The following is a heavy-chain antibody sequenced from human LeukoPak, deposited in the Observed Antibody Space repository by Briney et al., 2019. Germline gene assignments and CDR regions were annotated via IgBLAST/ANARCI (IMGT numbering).Heavy chain of an antibody. Sequence: SQTLSLACSVSGGSISSGNYYWSWIRQPAGKGLEWIGSIYHSGSTYYNPSLKSRVTISVDTSKNQFSLKLSSVTAADTAVYYCARDQEDTAMGKGYWGQGTLVTVSS. CDR3: ARDQEDTAMGKGY. D-gene: IGHD5-18*01. V-gene: IGHV4-61*02. CDR2: IYHSGST. CDR1: GGSISSGNYY. J-gene: IGHJ4*02.